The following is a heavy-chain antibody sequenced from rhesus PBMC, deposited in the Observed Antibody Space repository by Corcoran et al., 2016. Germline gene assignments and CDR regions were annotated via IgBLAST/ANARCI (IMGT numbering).Heavy chain of an antibody. V-gene: IGHV4-106*01. CDR2: LYGSGGGT. D-gene: IGHD6-25*01. Sequence: QVQLQESGPGLVKPSETLSLTCAVSGGSISDDYYWSWIRQPPGKGLEWIWYLYGSGGGTNYNPSLKNRVTISIDTSKNQVSLKLSSVTAADTAVYYCARGRQLVPYYFDYWGQGVLVTVSS. CDR1: GGSISDDYY. J-gene: IGHJ4*01. CDR3: ARGRQLVPYYFDY.